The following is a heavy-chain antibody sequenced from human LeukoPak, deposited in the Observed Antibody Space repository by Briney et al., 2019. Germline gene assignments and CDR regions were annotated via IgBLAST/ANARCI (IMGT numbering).Heavy chain of an antibody. CDR3: ASPPGERDY. CDR1: GFTFSSYA. V-gene: IGHV3-23*01. CDR2: ISGSGGST. D-gene: IGHD4-17*01. Sequence: GGSLRLSCAASGFTFSSYAMSWVRQAPGKGLEWISAISGSGGSTYYADSVKGRFTISRDNSKNTLHLQMNSLRAEDTAVYYCASPPGERDYWGQGTLVTVSS. J-gene: IGHJ4*02.